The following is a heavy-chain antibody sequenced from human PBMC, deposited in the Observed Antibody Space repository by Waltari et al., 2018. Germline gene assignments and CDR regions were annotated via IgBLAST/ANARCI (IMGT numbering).Heavy chain of an antibody. V-gene: IGHV4-38-2*01. CDR1: GYSITSGYY. D-gene: IGHD6-13*01. CDR3: ASRSSRGYYFDY. J-gene: IGHJ4*02. CDR2: MYHTGST. Sequence: QVLLQESGPGLVKPSETPSLICAVSGYSITSGYYWGWLRQPPGKGLEWIGSMYHTGSTYYNPSLKSRVTISVDTSKNQFSLKLSSVTAADTAVYYCASRSSRGYYFDYWGQGTLVTVSS.